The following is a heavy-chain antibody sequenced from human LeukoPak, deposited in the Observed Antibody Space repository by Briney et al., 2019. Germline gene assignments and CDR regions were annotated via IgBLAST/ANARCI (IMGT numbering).Heavy chain of an antibody. CDR2: IYPGDSET. Sequence: GESLKISCKGSGYSFTSYWIGWVRQMPGKGLEWMGLIYPGDSETRYSPSFQGQVTISANKSISTAYLQWSSLKASDTAMYYCARVRSSSGAAKFDPWGQGTLVTVSS. V-gene: IGHV5-51*01. CDR3: ARVRSSSGAAKFDP. CDR1: GYSFTSYW. J-gene: IGHJ5*02. D-gene: IGHD6-13*01.